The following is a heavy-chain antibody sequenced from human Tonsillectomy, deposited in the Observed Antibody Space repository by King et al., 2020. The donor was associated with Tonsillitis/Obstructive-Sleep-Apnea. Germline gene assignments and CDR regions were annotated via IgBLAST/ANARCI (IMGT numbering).Heavy chain of an antibody. J-gene: IGHJ5*02. Sequence: PLQESGPGLVKPSQTLSLTCTVSGGSISSGGYYWSWIRQHPGKGLEWIGYIYYSGSTYYNPSLKSRVTISVDTSKNQFSLKLSSVTAADTAVYYCATATVVNRNWFDPWGQGTLVTVSS. CDR2: IYYSGST. V-gene: IGHV4-31*03. CDR3: ATATVVNRNWFDP. CDR1: GGSISSGGYY. D-gene: IGHD4-23*01.